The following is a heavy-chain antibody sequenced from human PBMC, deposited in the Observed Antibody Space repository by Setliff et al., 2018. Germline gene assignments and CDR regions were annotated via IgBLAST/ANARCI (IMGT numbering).Heavy chain of an antibody. V-gene: IGHV4-59*01. Sequence: SETLSLTCNVSGGSISSYSWSWIRQAPGKGLEWIGYLYYSGNTNYNPSLKSRVTISGDTSQNYFSLKLTSVTEADTAVYYCARGPPGYYYYINVWGQGTTVTVSS. CDR2: LYYSGNT. J-gene: IGHJ6*03. CDR1: GGSISSYS. CDR3: ARGPPGYYYYINV.